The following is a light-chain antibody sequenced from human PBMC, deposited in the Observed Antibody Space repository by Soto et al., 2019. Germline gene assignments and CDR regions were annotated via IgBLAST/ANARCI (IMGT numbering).Light chain of an antibody. CDR3: QQRSNWWT. CDR1: QSISNY. J-gene: IGKJ1*01. CDR2: DAS. V-gene: IGKV3-11*01. Sequence: EVVLTQSPATLSLSPGERATLSCRASQSISNYLAWYQQKPGKAPRLLIYDASNRATGIPARFSGSGSGTDFTLTISSLEPEDFAVYYCQQRSNWWTFGQGTKVDIK.